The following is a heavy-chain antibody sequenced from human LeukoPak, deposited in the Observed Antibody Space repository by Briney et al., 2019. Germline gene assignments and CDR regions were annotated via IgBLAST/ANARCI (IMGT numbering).Heavy chain of an antibody. CDR3: ARRGIMITFGGVIVYNWFDP. CDR1: GYSFTSYW. CDR2: IRYDGSNK. J-gene: IGHJ5*02. D-gene: IGHD3-16*02. Sequence: GESLKISCKGSGYSFTSYWIGWVRQAPGKGLQWVAFIRYDGSNKYYADSVKGRFTISRDNSKNTLYLQMNSLRAEDTAVYYCARRGIMITFGGVIVYNWFDPWGQGTLVTVSS. V-gene: IGHV3-30*02.